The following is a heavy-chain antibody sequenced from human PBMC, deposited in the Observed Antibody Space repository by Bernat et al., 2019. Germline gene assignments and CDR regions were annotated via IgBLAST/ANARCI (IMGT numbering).Heavy chain of an antibody. Sequence: EVQLVESGGGLVQPGGSLRLSCAASGFTFSSYAMSWVRQAPGKGLEWVSAISGSGGSTYYADSVKGRFTISRDNSKNTLYLQMNSLRAEDTAVYYCAKFLGTYYDFWSGYYYCPPPHEGDCYNYFDYWGQGTLVTVSS. D-gene: IGHD3-3*01. CDR1: GFTFSSYA. CDR3: AKFLGTYYDFWSGYYYCPPPHEGDCYNYFDY. CDR2: ISGSGGST. V-gene: IGHV3-23*04. J-gene: IGHJ4*02.